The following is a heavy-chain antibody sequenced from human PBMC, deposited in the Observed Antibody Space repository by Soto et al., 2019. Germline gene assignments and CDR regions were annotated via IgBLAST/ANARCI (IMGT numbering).Heavy chain of an antibody. J-gene: IGHJ4*02. Sequence: ASVKVSCKASGYTFTSYVISWVRQAPGQGLEWMGWISAYNGNTNYAQKLQGRVTMTTDTSTSTAYMELRSLRSDDTAVYYCARDGYDFWSGYPPIYFDYWGQGTLVTVSS. CDR2: ISAYNGNT. CDR3: ARDGYDFWSGYPPIYFDY. V-gene: IGHV1-18*01. CDR1: GYTFTSYV. D-gene: IGHD3-3*01.